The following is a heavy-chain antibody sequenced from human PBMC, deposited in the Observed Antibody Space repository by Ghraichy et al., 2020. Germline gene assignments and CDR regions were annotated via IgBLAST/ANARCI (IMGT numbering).Heavy chain of an antibody. CDR2: ITGSGAST. J-gene: IGHJ5*02. D-gene: IGHD1-26*01. Sequence: GGSLRLSCAASGFTFSSYAMNWVRQAPGKGLEWVSTITGSGASTYYADSVRGRFIISRDNSKNTLYLQMNSPRAEDTAVYYCVKNSSARTFSLRIVGGWFDPWGQGTLVTVSS. CDR1: GFTFSSYA. V-gene: IGHV3-23*01. CDR3: VKNSSARTFSLRIVGGWFDP.